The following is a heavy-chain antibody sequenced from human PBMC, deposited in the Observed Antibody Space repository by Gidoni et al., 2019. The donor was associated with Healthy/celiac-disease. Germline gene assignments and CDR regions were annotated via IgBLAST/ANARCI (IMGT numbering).Heavy chain of an antibody. CDR3: AREGPERVIRYYYMDV. J-gene: IGHJ6*03. CDR1: GFTFSSYS. D-gene: IGHD3-10*01. Sequence: EVQLVESGGGLVKPGGSLRLSCAASGFTFSSYSMNWVRQAPGKGLEWVSSSSSSSSYIYYADSVKGRFTISRDNAKNSLYLQMNSLRAEDTAVYYCAREGPERVIRYYYMDVWGKGTTVTVSS. V-gene: IGHV3-21*01. CDR2: SSSSSSYI.